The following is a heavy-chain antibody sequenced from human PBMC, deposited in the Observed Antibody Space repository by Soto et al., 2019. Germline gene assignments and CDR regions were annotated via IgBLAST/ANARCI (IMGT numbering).Heavy chain of an antibody. CDR2: INHSGST. Sequence: SETRSLTCAVYGGSFSGYYWSWIRQPPGKGLEWIGEINHSGSTNYNPSLKSRVTISVDTSKNQFSLKLSSVTAADTAVYYCARDTTVTTPYYYYGMDVWGQGTTVTVSS. J-gene: IGHJ6*02. V-gene: IGHV4-34*01. CDR1: GGSFSGYY. CDR3: ARDTTVTTPYYYYGMDV. D-gene: IGHD4-17*01.